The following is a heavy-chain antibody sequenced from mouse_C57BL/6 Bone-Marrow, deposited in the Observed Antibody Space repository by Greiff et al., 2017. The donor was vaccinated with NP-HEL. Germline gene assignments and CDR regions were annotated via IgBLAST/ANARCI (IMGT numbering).Heavy chain of an antibody. V-gene: IGHV5-6*01. CDR3: ARHNY. CDR2: ISSGGSYT. CDR1: GFTFSSYG. J-gene: IGHJ2*01. Sequence: EVKLVESGGDLVKPGGSLKLSCAASGFTFSSYGMSWVRQTPDKRLEWVATISSGGSYTYYLDSVKGRFTISRDNAKNTLYLQMSSLKSEDTAMYYCARHNYWGQGTTLTVSS.